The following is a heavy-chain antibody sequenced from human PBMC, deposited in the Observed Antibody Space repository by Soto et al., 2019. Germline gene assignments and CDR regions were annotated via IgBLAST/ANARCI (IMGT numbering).Heavy chain of an antibody. CDR2: VSTSGRST. J-gene: IGHJ4*02. V-gene: IGHV3-64D*06. CDR1: GFIFSEST. D-gene: IGHD2-15*01. Sequence: LRLSCSASGFIFSESTIYWVRQVPGKGLEAISAVSTSGRSTYYADSVKDRFTISRDNSKNTLFLQMGSLRPEDTAIYYCVKQAHGLDGVAFDYWGQGTQVTAPQ. CDR3: VKQAHGLDGVAFDY.